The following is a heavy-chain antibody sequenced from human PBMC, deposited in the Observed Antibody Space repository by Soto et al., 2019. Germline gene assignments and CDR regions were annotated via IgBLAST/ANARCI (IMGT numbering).Heavy chain of an antibody. Sequence: GGSLRLSCAASGFTVSSNYMSWVRQAPGKGLEWVSVIYSGGSTYYADSVKGRFTISRDNSKNTLYLQMNSLRAEDTALYYCASLYYGSGSNHYYYYMDVWGKGTTVTVSS. J-gene: IGHJ6*03. CDR1: GFTVSSNY. D-gene: IGHD3-10*01. CDR3: ASLYYGSGSNHYYYYMDV. CDR2: IYSGGST. V-gene: IGHV3-66*01.